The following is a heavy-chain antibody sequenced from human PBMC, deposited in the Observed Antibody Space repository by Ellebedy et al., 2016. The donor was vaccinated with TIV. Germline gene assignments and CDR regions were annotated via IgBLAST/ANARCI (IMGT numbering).Heavy chain of an antibody. CDR2: ISGRGGST. CDR3: AKHTMVRGVTPLDY. V-gene: IGHV3-23*01. Sequence: PGGSLRFSCAASGFTFSSYSMSCIRQAPRKGLEWVLAISGRGGSTYYADSVKGRFTISRDYSKNTLYLLVNSLRAEDTAVYYCAKHTMVRGVTPLDYWGQGTLVTVSS. D-gene: IGHD3-10*01. CDR1: GFTFSSYS. J-gene: IGHJ4*02.